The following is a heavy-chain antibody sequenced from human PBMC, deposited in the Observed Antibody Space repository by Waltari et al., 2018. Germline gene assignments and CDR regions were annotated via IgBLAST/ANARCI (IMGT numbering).Heavy chain of an antibody. V-gene: IGHV4-59*01. CDR3: ARAEGYSYGYIDY. D-gene: IGHD5-18*01. CDR1: GGSISSYY. CDR2: IYYSGST. Sequence: QVQLQESGPGLVKPSETLSLTCTVSGGSISSYYWSWIRQPPGKGLEWIGYIYYSGSTNYNPSLKSRVTISVDTSKNQFSLKLSSVTAADTAVYYCARAEGYSYGYIDYWGQGTLVTVSS. J-gene: IGHJ4*02.